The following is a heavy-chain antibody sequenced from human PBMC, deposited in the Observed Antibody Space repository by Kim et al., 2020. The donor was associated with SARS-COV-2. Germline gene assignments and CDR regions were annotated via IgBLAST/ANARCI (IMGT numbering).Heavy chain of an antibody. D-gene: IGHD1-26*01. Sequence: SETLSLTCTVSGGSISSYYWSWIRQPPGKGLEWIGYIYYSGSTNYNPSLKSRVTISVDTSKNQFSLKLSSVTAADTAVYYCARRGPWELQTGDAFDIWGQGTMVTVSS. V-gene: IGHV4-59*08. J-gene: IGHJ3*02. CDR2: IYYSGST. CDR1: GGSISSYY. CDR3: ARRGPWELQTGDAFDI.